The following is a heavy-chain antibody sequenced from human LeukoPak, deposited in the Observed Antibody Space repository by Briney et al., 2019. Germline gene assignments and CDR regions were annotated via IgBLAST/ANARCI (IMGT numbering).Heavy chain of an antibody. CDR1: GYTFTGYY. Sequence: ASVTVSCKASGYTFTGYYMHWVRQAPGQGLEWMGWINPNSGGTNYAQKFQGRVTMTRDTSISTAYMELSRLRSDDTAVYYCARDPVGDYYDSSGYPFDYWGQGTLVTVSS. V-gene: IGHV1-2*02. D-gene: IGHD3-22*01. CDR3: ARDPVGDYYDSSGYPFDY. J-gene: IGHJ4*02. CDR2: INPNSGGT.